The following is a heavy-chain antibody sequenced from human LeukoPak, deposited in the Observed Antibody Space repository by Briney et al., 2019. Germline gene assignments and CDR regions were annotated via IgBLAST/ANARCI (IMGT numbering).Heavy chain of an antibody. CDR2: ISCYDGTT. J-gene: IGHJ4*02. D-gene: IGHD5/OR15-5a*01. V-gene: IGHV1-18*01. CDR3: ARDPSNSVGNRIYFDF. CDR1: GYTFRSHG. Sequence: EASVKVSCKASGYTFRSHGISWVRQAPGQGLEWMGWISCYDGTTKYAQKFQGRVTLTTDTSTRTAYMELRNLRSDDTAVYYCARDPSNSVGNRIYFDFWGQGTLVTVS.